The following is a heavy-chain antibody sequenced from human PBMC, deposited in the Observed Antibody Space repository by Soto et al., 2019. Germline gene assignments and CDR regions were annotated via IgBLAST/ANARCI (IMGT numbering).Heavy chain of an antibody. J-gene: IGHJ3*02. CDR1: GGSISSYY. CDR2: IYYSGST. V-gene: IGHV4-59*01. CDR3: ARFFLTPNGYNFAFDI. D-gene: IGHD5-12*01. Sequence: PSETLSLTCTVSGGSISSYYWSWIRQHPGKGLEWIGYIYYSGSTNYNPSLKSRVTISVDTSKNQFSLKLSSVTAADTAVYYCARFFLTPNGYNFAFDIWGQGTMVTVSS.